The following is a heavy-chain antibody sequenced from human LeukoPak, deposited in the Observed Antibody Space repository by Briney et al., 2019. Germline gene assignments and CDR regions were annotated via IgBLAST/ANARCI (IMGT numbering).Heavy chain of an antibody. Sequence: SDTLSLTCTVSGASISSSDYYWGWIRQPPGKGLEWIGSIYYSGTTYYNPSLKSRVTISVDTSENQFSLELTSVTAADTAVYYCARPPLGGSLGGDYWGQGTLVTVSS. CDR2: IYYSGTT. J-gene: IGHJ4*02. V-gene: IGHV4-39*01. CDR1: GASISSSDYY. CDR3: ARPPLGGSLGGDY. D-gene: IGHD3-10*01.